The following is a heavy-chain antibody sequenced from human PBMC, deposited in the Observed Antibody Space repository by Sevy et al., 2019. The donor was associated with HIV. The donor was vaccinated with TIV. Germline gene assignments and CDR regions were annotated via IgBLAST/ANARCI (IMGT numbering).Heavy chain of an antibody. CDR1: GYTFTSYD. D-gene: IGHD2-15*01. V-gene: IGHV1-8*03. Sequence: ASVKVSCKASGYTFTSYDINWVRQATGQGLEWMGWMNPNRGKTGYAQKFQGRVTITRNTSISTAYMELSSLRSEDTAVYYCARAQPDRHCSGGSCYGDFDYWGQGTLVTVSS. CDR3: ARAQPDRHCSGGSCYGDFDY. CDR2: MNPNRGKT. J-gene: IGHJ4*02.